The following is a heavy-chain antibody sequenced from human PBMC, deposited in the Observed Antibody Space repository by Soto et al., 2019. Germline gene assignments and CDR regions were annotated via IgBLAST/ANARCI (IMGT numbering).Heavy chain of an antibody. D-gene: IGHD2-2*01. J-gene: IGHJ6*02. CDR3: ARDHCGSTRCYEASGNMDV. CDR2: IYYRGSA. Sequence: SETLSLTCTVSGGSISSGDHYWSWIRQPPGKGLEWIGYIYYRGSAYYNPSLKSRVTISVDTSKNQFSLKLSSVTAADTAVYYCARDHCGSTRCYEASGNMDVWGQGTTVTVSS. V-gene: IGHV4-30-4*01. CDR1: GGSISSGDHY.